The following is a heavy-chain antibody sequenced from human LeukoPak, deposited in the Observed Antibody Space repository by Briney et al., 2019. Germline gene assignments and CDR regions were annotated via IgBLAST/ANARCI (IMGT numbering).Heavy chain of an antibody. J-gene: IGHJ3*02. D-gene: IGHD1-26*01. CDR3: AKVLGAIDAFDI. V-gene: IGHV3-9*01. CDR2: ISWNSGSI. Sequence: SLRLSCAVFGVTVSSNYMSWVRQAPGKGLEWVSGISWNSGSIGYADSVKGRFTISRDNAKNSLYLQMNSLRAEDTALYYCAKVLGAIDAFDIWGQGTMVTVSS. CDR1: GVTVSSNY.